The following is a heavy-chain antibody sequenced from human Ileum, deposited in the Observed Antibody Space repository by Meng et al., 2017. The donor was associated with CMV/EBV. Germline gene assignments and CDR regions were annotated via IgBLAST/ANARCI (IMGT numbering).Heavy chain of an antibody. D-gene: IGHD3-22*01. Sequence: SGFTFTTYGMHWVRQGPGKGLEWGAVIWYDGTRKHYADAVKVRFTVSRDTSRNISALQMNSLRAEDTAMYYCARDVDTSSHYGWFDPWGQGTLVTVSS. CDR3: ARDVDTSSHYGWFDP. CDR1: GFTFTTYG. CDR2: IWYDGTRK. J-gene: IGHJ5*02. V-gene: IGHV3-33*01.